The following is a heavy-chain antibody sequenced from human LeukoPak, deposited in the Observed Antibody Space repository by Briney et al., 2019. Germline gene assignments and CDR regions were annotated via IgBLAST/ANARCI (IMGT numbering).Heavy chain of an antibody. V-gene: IGHV4-4*07. CDR3: ARDSRIFSWFDP. CDR2: VYTSGST. D-gene: IGHD2-15*01. J-gene: IGHJ5*02. Sequence: SETLSLTCTVSGGSISSYYWSWIRQPAGKGLEWIGRVYTSGSTNYNPSLKSRVTMSVDTSKNQFSLKLSSVTAADTAVYYCARDSRIFSWFDPWGQGTLVTVSS. CDR1: GGSISSYY.